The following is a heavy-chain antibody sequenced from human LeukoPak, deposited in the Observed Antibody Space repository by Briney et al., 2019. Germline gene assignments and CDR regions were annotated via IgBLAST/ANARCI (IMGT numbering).Heavy chain of an antibody. V-gene: IGHV1-46*01. Sequence: ASVKVSCKASGYTFTSYYMHWVRQAPGQGLEWMGIINPSGGSTSYAQKFQGRVTMTRDTSTSTVYMELSSLRSEDSAVYYCASSRMTTESGFDYWGQGTLVTVSS. J-gene: IGHJ4*02. D-gene: IGHD4-17*01. CDR1: GYTFTSYY. CDR2: INPSGGST. CDR3: ASSRMTTESGFDY.